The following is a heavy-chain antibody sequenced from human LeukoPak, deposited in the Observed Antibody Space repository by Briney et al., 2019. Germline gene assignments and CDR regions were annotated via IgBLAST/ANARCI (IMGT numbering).Heavy chain of an antibody. D-gene: IGHD3-10*01. J-gene: IGHJ5*02. V-gene: IGHV3-30*02. CDR2: IRYDGSYK. CDR1: GFTFSSYG. Sequence: GGSLRLSCAASGFTFSSYGMHWVRQAPGKGLEWVAFIRYDGSYKYYGDSVKGRFTISRDNSKNTLYLQMNSLRAEDTAVYYCAKDPNLWFGELLLNWFDPWGQGTLVTVSS. CDR3: AKDPNLWFGELLLNWFDP.